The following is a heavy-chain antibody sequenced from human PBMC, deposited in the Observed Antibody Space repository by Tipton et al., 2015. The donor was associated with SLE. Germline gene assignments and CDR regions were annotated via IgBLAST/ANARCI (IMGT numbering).Heavy chain of an antibody. V-gene: IGHV3-66*04. Sequence: SLRLSCAASGFTVSSNYMSWVRQAPGKGLEWVSVIYSGGSTYYADSVKGRFTISRDNSKNTLYLQMNSLRAEDTAVYYCATPNLDYSGGDDAFDIWGQGTMVTVSS. CDR3: ATPNLDYSGGDDAFDI. CDR2: IYSGGST. D-gene: IGHD4-11*01. CDR1: GFTVSSNY. J-gene: IGHJ3*02.